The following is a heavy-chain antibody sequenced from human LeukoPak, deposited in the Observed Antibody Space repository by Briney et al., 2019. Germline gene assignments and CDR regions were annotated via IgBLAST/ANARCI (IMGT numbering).Heavy chain of an antibody. CDR2: IYTSGST. CDR3: ARTDRETNYYYYGMDV. V-gene: IGHV4-4*07. Sequence: SETLSLTCTVSGGSISSYYWSWIRQPAGKGLEWIGRIYTSGSTNYNPSLKSRVTMSVDTSKNQFSLKLSSVTAADTAAYYCARTDRETNYYYYGMDVWGQGTTVTVSS. CDR1: GGSISSYY. J-gene: IGHJ6*02. D-gene: IGHD1/OR15-1a*01.